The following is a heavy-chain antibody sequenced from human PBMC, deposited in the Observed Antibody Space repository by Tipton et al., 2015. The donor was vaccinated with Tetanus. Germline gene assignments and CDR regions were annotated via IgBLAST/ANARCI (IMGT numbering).Heavy chain of an antibody. D-gene: IGHD1-14*01. J-gene: IGHJ6*02. Sequence: TLPLTCALSGGSISRGAYSWSWIRQPPGKGLEWIGYIYDSGTTYSNPSLKSRVTISVGETKRQFSLNLTSVTAADTAVYYCARYNSYLYAMDVWGQGTTVAVSS. CDR2: IYDSGTT. CDR3: ARYNSYLYAMDV. V-gene: IGHV4-30-2*01. CDR1: GGSISRGAYS.